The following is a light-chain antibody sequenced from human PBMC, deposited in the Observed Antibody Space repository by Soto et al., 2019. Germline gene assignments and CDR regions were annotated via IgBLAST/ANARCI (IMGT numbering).Light chain of an antibody. J-gene: IGKJ2*01. Sequence: ETVMTQSPGTLSVSPGERATISCRASQGVGTNVAWYQHFPGQAPRLLIHGASTRANGVPARFSGSGSGTEFSLTITSVQSEDFATYYCQKYNDWPPNYTFGRGTKLEIK. V-gene: IGKV3-15*01. CDR2: GAS. CDR3: QKYNDWPPNYT. CDR1: QGVGTN.